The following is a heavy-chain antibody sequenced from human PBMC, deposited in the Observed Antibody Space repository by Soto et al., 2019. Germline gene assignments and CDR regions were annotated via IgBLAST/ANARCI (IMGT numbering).Heavy chain of an antibody. D-gene: IGHD1-7*01. CDR1: GFNFITYS. Sequence: EVQLVESGGGPVRPGGSLRLSCAASGFNFITYSLNWVRQAPGKGLEWVASISSSAIYIDYADSVKGRFTISRDNAKNTLFLQMDSLAAEDTAVYYCAREQYTLNYAGYWGQGTQVTVS. J-gene: IGHJ1*01. CDR2: ISSSAIYI. CDR3: AREQYTLNYAGY. V-gene: IGHV3-21*02.